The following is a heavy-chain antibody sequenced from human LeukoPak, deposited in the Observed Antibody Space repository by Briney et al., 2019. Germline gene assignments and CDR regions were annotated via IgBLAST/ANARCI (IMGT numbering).Heavy chain of an antibody. Sequence: SETLSLTCTVSGDSISGFYWSWLRQAAGKGLEWIGHIYTSGSTNYNPSLKSRVTMSVDMSKNQFSLKLRSVTAADTAVYYCARDVVAARGSFDYWGQGTLVTVSS. CDR2: IYTSGST. V-gene: IGHV4-4*07. CDR1: GDSISGFY. CDR3: ARDVVAARGSFDY. J-gene: IGHJ4*02. D-gene: IGHD2-2*01.